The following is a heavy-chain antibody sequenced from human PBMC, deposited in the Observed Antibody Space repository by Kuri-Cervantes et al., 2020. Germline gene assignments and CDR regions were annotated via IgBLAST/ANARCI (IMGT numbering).Heavy chain of an antibody. V-gene: IGHV3-48*03. CDR2: ISSSCSTI. Sequence: GGSPRLSCAASGFTFSSYEMNWVRQAPGKGLEWVSYISSSCSTIYYADSVKGRFTITRDNAKNSLYLQMNSLRAEDTAVYYCASGDYYDSSGYPAWGQGTLVTVSS. CDR3: ASGDYYDSSGYPA. CDR1: GFTFSSYE. D-gene: IGHD3-22*01. J-gene: IGHJ5*02.